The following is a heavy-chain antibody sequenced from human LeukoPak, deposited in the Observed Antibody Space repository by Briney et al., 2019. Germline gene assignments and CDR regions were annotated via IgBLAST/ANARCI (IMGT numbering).Heavy chain of an antibody. CDR2: IIPILGIA. CDR1: GGTFSSYA. V-gene: IGHV1-69*04. J-gene: IGHJ4*02. Sequence: ASVKVSCTASGGTFSSYAISWVRQAPGQGLEWMGRIIPILGIANYAQKFQGRVTITADKSTSTAYMELSSLRSEDTAVYYCARDSYSGSYYTFWGQGTLVTVSS. CDR3: ARDSYSGSYYTF. D-gene: IGHD1-26*01.